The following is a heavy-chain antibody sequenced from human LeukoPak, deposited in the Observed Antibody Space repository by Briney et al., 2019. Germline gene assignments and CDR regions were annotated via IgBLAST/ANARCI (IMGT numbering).Heavy chain of an antibody. D-gene: IGHD3-3*01. Sequence: ASVQVSCQASGYTFTSYDINWVRQATGQGLEWMGWMNPNSGNTGYAQKFQGRVTMTRNTSISTAYMELSSLRSEDTAVYYCARDFWSGYSFHYYMDVWGKGTTVTVSS. V-gene: IGHV1-8*01. CDR1: GYTFTSYD. CDR2: MNPNSGNT. J-gene: IGHJ6*03. CDR3: ARDFWSGYSFHYYMDV.